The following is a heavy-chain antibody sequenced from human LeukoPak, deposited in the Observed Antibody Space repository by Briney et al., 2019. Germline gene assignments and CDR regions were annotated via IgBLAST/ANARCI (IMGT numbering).Heavy chain of an antibody. J-gene: IGHJ4*02. CDR2: ISGSGDNT. CDR3: AKDYCSGGSCYSDY. Sequence: GGSLRLSCAASGFTFSSYAMSWVRQAPGKGLEWVSGISGSGDNTYYADSVKGRFTISRDSSKNTLYLQMNSLRPEDTAMYYCAKDYCSGGSCYSDYWGQGTLVTVSS. CDR1: GFTFSSYA. V-gene: IGHV3-23*01. D-gene: IGHD2-15*01.